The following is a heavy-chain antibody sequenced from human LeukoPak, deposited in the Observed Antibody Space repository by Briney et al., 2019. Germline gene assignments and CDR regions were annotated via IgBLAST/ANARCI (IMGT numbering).Heavy chain of an antibody. CDR2: IYYSGST. D-gene: IGHD3-9*01. J-gene: IGHJ4*02. Sequence: SETLSLTCTVSGGSISSSSYYWGWIRQPPGKGLEWIGSIYYSGSTYYNPSLKSRVTISVDTSKNQFSLKLSSVTAADTAVYYCARHGELLYSAWLLPPVDYRGQGTLVTVSS. CDR1: GGSISSSSYY. CDR3: ARHGELLYSAWLLPPVDY. V-gene: IGHV4-39*01.